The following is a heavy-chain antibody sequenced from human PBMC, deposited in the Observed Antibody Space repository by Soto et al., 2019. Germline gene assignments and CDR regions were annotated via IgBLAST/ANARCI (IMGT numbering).Heavy chain of an antibody. J-gene: IGHJ4*02. D-gene: IGHD2-15*01. CDR3: ARGYCSGGSCQLVFLY. CDR2: IYYSGST. CDR1: GGSISSSSYY. Sequence: SETLSLTCTVSGGSISSSSYYWGWIRQPPGKGLEWIGSIYYSGSTYYNPSLKSRVTISVDTSKNQFSLKLCSVTAADTAVYYCARGYCSGGSCQLVFLYWGQGTLVTVSS. V-gene: IGHV4-39*01.